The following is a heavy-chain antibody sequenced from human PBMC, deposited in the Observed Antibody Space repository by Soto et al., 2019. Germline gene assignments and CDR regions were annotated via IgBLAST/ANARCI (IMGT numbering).Heavy chain of an antibody. Sequence: QVQLVQSGAEVKKPGSSVRVSCKASGDTFTFYSINWVRQAPGLGLEWMGRINPILSMSNYAQRCQGRGTMTAAKSTSTAYMELSSLRSEDTAMYYCASSYGSGYRAFDYWGQGALVTVSS. V-gene: IGHV1-69*02. CDR3: ASSYGSGYRAFDY. CDR1: GDTFTFYS. J-gene: IGHJ4*02. CDR2: INPILSMS. D-gene: IGHD3-10*01.